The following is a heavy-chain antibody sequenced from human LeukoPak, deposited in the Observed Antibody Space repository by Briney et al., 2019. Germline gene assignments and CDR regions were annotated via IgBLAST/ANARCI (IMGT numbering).Heavy chain of an antibody. CDR2: INHSGST. D-gene: IGHD3-3*01. V-gene: IGHV4-39*07. CDR1: GGSISSGDYY. J-gene: IGHJ4*02. CDR3: ARAVEYNFWSGLQRRAATFDY. Sequence: PSETLSLTCTVSGGSISSGDYYWSWIRQPPGKGLEWIGKINHSGSTNYNPSLKSRVTISVDTSKNQFSLKLTSVTAADTAVYYCARAVEYNFWSGLQRRAATFDYWGQGTLVTVSS.